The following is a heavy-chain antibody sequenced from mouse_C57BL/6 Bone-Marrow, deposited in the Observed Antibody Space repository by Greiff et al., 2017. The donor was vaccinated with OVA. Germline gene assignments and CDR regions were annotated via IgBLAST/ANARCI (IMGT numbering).Heavy chain of an antibody. J-gene: IGHJ3*01. D-gene: IGHD2-3*01. CDR2: IFPGSGST. CDR3: ARFDYDGYYGCAY. Sequence: QVQLQQSGPELVKPGASVKISCKASGYTFTAYYINWVKQRPGQGLEWIGWIFPGSGSTYYNEKFKGKATLTVDKSSSTDYMLLSSLTSEDSAVYFCARFDYDGYYGCAYWGQGTRVTVSA. CDR1: GYTFTAYY. V-gene: IGHV1-75*01.